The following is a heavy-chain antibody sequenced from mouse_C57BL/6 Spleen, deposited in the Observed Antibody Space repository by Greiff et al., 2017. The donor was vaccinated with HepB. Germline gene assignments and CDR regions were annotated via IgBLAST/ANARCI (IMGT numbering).Heavy chain of an antibody. V-gene: IGHV5-9-1*02. CDR2: ISSGGDYI. CDR1: GFTFSSYA. D-gene: IGHD1-1*01. J-gene: IGHJ4*01. CDR3: TRDYGSSGYYAMDY. Sequence: DVMLVESGEGLVKPGGSLKLSCAASGFTFSSYAMSWVRQTPEKRLEWVAYISSGGDYIYYADTVKGRFTISRDNARNTLYLQMSSLKSEDTAMYYCTRDYGSSGYYAMDYWGQGTSVTVSS.